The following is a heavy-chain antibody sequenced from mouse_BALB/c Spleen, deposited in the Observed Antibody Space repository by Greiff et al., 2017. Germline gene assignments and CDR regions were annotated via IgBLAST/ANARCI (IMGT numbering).Heavy chain of an antibody. J-gene: IGHJ4*01. CDR1: GYTFTSYW. CDR2: INPSTGYT. CDR3: ARSGPYYAMDY. D-gene: IGHD3-2*02. V-gene: IGHV1-7*01. Sequence: QVQLQQSGAELAKPGASVKMSCKASGYTFTSYWMHWVKQRPGQGLEWIGYINPSTGYTEYNQKFKDKATLTADKSSSTAYMQLSSLTSEDSAVYYCARSGPYYAMDYWGQGTSVTVSS.